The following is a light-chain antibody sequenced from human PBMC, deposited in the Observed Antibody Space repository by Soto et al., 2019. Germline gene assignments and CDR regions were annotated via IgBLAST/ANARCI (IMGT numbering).Light chain of an antibody. V-gene: IGKV3-15*01. J-gene: IGKJ4*01. Sequence: EIVLTQSPVTLSLSPGDRATRSCRASQSVSSSYLAWYQQKPGQAPRLLIYGASTRATGIPVRFSGSGSGTEFTLTISSLQSEDFAVYSCQQYNNWPLTFGGGTKVDIK. CDR1: QSVSSSY. CDR2: GAS. CDR3: QQYNNWPLT.